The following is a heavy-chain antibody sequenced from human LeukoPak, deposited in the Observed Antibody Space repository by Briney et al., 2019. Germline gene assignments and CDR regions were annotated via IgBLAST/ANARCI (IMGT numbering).Heavy chain of an antibody. Sequence: PSETLSLTCTVSGDSISSGTNHWRSIRQPAGKGLEWIGRIYTSERPNYNPSLKSRVSMSVDTSKNQFSLKLSYVTAADTAVYYCARDLLYYSVPGSPLEYWGQGNLVTVSS. CDR1: GDSISSGTNH. CDR3: ARDLLYYSVPGSPLEY. J-gene: IGHJ4*02. V-gene: IGHV4-61*02. CDR2: IYTSERP. D-gene: IGHD3-10*01.